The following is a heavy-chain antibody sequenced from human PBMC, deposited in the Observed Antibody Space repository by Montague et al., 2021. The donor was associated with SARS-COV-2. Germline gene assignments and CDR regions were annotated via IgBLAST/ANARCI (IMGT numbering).Heavy chain of an antibody. CDR1: GGSISSSNW. J-gene: IGHJ4*02. Sequence: SETLSLTCAVSGGSISSSNWWSWVRQPPGKGLEWIGEIYHSGSTNYNPXXKSRVTISVDKSKSQFSLKLSSVTAADTAVYYCASRGAGWFGSNPERFDYWGQGTLVTVSS. CDR3: ASRGAGWFGSNPERFDY. D-gene: IGHD3-10*01. CDR2: IYHSGST. V-gene: IGHV4-4*02.